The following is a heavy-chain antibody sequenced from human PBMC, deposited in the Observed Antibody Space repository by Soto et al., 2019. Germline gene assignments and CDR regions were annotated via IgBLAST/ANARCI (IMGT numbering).Heavy chain of an antibody. V-gene: IGHV1-18*01. Sequence: ASVKVSCKASGYTFTSYGISWVRQAPGQGLEWMGWISAYNGNTSYAQKLQGRVTMTTDTSTSTAYMELRSLRSDDTAVYYCARVVWFGELLPSDAFDIWGQGTMVTVSS. CDR1: GYTFTSYG. D-gene: IGHD3-10*01. CDR3: ARVVWFGELLPSDAFDI. J-gene: IGHJ3*02. CDR2: ISAYNGNT.